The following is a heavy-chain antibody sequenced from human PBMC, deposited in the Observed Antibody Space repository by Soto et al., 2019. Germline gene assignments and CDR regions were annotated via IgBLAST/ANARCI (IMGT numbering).Heavy chain of an antibody. V-gene: IGHV3-21*01. Sequence: GGSLRLSCAASGFTFSSYSMNWFRQAPRKGLEWASFISSSSSYIYYADSVKGRFTISRDNAKNSLYLQMNSLRAEDTAVYYCARDGSPYLGYWFDPWGQGTLVTVSS. D-gene: IGHD3-10*01. CDR1: GFTFSSYS. J-gene: IGHJ5*02. CDR2: ISSSSSYI. CDR3: ARDGSPYLGYWFDP.